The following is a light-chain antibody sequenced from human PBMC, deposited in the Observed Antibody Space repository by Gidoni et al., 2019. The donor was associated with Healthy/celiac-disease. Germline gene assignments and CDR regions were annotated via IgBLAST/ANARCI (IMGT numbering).Light chain of an antibody. V-gene: IGKV4-1*01. CDR1: QSVLYSCNNKNY. Sequence: DIVMTQSPHFLAVSLGERATINCKSSQSVLYSCNNKNYLAWYQQKPGQPPKLLIYWASTRESGVPDRFSGSGSGTDFTLTISSLQAEDVAVYYCQQYYSTPFTFGPGTKVDIK. CDR2: WAS. J-gene: IGKJ3*01. CDR3: QQYYSTPFT.